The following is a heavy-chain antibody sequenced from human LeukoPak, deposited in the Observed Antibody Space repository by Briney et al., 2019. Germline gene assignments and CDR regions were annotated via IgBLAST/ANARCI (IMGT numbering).Heavy chain of an antibody. CDR3: ARAQDTYNSLYFDY. Sequence: QTGGSLRLSCVASGFTFDDYAMHWVRQAPGKGLEWVSGIHSDGRITTYADSVKGRFTISKDSARNTLYLQMNTLRVEDTAVYYCARAQDTYNSLYFDYWGQGALVTVPS. CDR1: GFTFDDYA. CDR2: IHSDGRIT. J-gene: IGHJ4*02. D-gene: IGHD5-24*01. V-gene: IGHV3-74*01.